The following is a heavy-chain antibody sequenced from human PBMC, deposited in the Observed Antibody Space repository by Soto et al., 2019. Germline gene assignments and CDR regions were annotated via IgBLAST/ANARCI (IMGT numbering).Heavy chain of an antibody. CDR3: ARTLNEWLLGLE. CDR1: GYTFSSYG. Sequence: QVKLVQSGGEVKKPGASVKISCKASGYTFSSYGISWVRMAPGEGLEWMGWISAYNGNTNYAQKFQGRVTMTTHTSTSTAYMELMSLRSDDTSIYYCARTLNEWLLGLEWSQGTLVTVSS. J-gene: IGHJ4*02. CDR2: ISAYNGNT. D-gene: IGHD3-3*01. V-gene: IGHV1-18*01.